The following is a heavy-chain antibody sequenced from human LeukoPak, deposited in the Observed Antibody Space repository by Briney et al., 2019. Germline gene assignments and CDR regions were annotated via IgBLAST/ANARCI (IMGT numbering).Heavy chain of an antibody. Sequence: GGSLRLSCAASGFTFSGSAMHWVRQASGKGLEWVGRIRSKANSYATAYAASVKGRFTISKDDSKNTAYLQMNSLKTEDTAVYYCTRHVGLGSYNDYWGQGTLVTVSS. V-gene: IGHV3-73*01. D-gene: IGHD3-10*01. CDR2: IRSKANSYAT. CDR3: TRHVGLGSYNDY. J-gene: IGHJ4*02. CDR1: GFTFSGSA.